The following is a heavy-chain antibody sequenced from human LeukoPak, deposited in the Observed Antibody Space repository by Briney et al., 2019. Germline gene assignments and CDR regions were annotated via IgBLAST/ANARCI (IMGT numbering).Heavy chain of an antibody. CDR2: IYPGGSDT. J-gene: IGHJ4*02. V-gene: IGHV5-51*01. Sequence: PGESLKTSCKGSGYSFTSYWIGLVRQMPGEGLEWMGIIYPGGSDTRYSPSFQCQVTISADKSISTAYLQWSSLKASDTAMYYCARPGALLWFGEPLDYFDYWGQGTLVTVSS. CDR3: ARPGALLWFGEPLDYFDY. D-gene: IGHD3-10*01. CDR1: GYSFTSYW.